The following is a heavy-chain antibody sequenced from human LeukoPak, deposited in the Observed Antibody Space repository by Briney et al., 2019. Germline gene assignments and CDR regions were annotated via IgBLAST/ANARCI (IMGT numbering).Heavy chain of an antibody. Sequence: PGGSLRLSCAASGFTFSSYSMNWVRQAPGKGLEWVSSISSGSSYIYYADSVKGRFTISRDNAKNSLYLQMNSLRAEDTAVYYCARDFFQTNTPDYWGQGTLVTVSS. J-gene: IGHJ4*02. CDR1: GFTFSSYS. CDR2: ISSGSSYI. CDR3: ARDFFQTNTPDY. D-gene: IGHD2-2*02. V-gene: IGHV3-21*01.